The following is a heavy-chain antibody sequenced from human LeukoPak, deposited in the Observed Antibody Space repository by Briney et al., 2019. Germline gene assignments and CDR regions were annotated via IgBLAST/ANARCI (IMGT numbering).Heavy chain of an antibody. CDR3: ARGTPLYYYYMDV. CDR1: GGSISSYY. V-gene: IGHV4-59*08. D-gene: IGHD1-14*01. Sequence: SETLSLTCTVSGGSISSYYWSWIRQPPGKGLEWIGYIYYSGSTNYNPSLKSRVTISVDTSKNQFSLKLSSVTAADTAVYYCARGTPLYYYYMDVWGKGTTVTVSS. CDR2: IYYSGST. J-gene: IGHJ6*03.